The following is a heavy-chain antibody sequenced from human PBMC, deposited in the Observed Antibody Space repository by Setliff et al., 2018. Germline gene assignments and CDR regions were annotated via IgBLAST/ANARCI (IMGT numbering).Heavy chain of an antibody. Sequence: VASVKVSCKASGYSFTDYYMHWVRQAPGQGLEWMGWISGYNGNTDYAQNFQGRVTMTTDTSTSTAYMELRSLRSDDPAVYYCARVPRLEWLLPTFDSWGQGTLVTVSS. D-gene: IGHD3-3*01. CDR3: ARVPRLEWLLPTFDS. J-gene: IGHJ4*02. CDR2: ISGYNGNT. CDR1: GYSFTDYY. V-gene: IGHV1-18*04.